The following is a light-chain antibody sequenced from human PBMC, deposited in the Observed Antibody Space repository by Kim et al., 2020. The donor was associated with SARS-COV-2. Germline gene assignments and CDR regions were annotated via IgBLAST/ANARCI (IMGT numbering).Light chain of an antibody. Sequence: ASVRHRVTFTCRARQSISSYLNWYQQKPGKAPKLLIYAASSLQSGVPSRFSGSGSGTDFTLTISSLQPEDCATYYCQQSYSTLWTFGQGTKVDIK. V-gene: IGKV1-39*01. CDR3: QQSYSTLWT. J-gene: IGKJ1*01. CDR1: QSISSY. CDR2: AAS.